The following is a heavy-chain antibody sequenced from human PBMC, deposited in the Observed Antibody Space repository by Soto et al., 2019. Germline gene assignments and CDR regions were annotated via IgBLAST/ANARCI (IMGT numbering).Heavy chain of an antibody. CDR2: INAGNGNT. CDR1: GYTFTSYA. J-gene: IGHJ6*02. CDR3: ARGIVTGSEDNFYHYGMDV. V-gene: IGHV1-3*01. D-gene: IGHD1-1*01. Sequence: ASVKVSCKASGYTFTSYAMHWVRQAPGQRLEWMGWINAGNGNTKYSQKFQGRVTITRDTSASTAYMELSSLRSEDTAVYYCARGIVTGSEDNFYHYGMDVWGQGTTVTVSS.